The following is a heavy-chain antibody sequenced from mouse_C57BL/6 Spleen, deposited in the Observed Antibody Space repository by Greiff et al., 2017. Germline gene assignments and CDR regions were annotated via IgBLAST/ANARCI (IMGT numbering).Heavy chain of an antibody. J-gene: IGHJ4*01. CDR3: ASNGNYESLYAIDY. CDR2: INPNYGTT. CDR1: GYSFTDYN. D-gene: IGHD2-1*01. V-gene: IGHV1-39*01. Sequence: VQLKESGPELVKPGASVKISCKASGYSFTDYNMNWVKQSNGKSLEWIGVINPNYGTTSYNQKFKGKATLTVDQSSSTAYMQLNSLTSEDSAVYYCASNGNYESLYAIDYWGQGTSVTVSS.